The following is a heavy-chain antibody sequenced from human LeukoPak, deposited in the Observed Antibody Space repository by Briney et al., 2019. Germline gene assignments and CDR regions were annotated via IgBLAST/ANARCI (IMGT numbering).Heavy chain of an antibody. CDR2: ISGSGGST. V-gene: IGHV3-23*01. J-gene: IGHJ4*02. D-gene: IGHD1-26*01. CDR1: GFTFSSYA. Sequence: GGSLRLSCAASGFTFSSYAMTWVRQSPGKGLEWVSSISGSGGSTYYADSVKGRFTISRDNAKHSLYLQMNSLRDDDTAVYYCARVNMVGATHFDYWGQGTLVTVSS. CDR3: ARVNMVGATHFDY.